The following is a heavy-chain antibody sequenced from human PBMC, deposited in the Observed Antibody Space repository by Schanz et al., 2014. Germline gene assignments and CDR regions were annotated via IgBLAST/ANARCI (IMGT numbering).Heavy chain of an antibody. CDR3: AKNRAGGYESFLDS. D-gene: IGHD5-12*01. V-gene: IGHV3-30*18. J-gene: IGHJ4*02. Sequence: QVHLVESGGGVVQPGRSLRLSCAASGFTFSSYGMHWVRQAPGKGLEWVAIISLDGSNQYYADSVKGRFTISRDNSKNSLYLQMDSLRSEDTALYYCAKNRAGGYESFLDSWGQGTLVTVSS. CDR1: GFTFSSYG. CDR2: ISLDGSNQ.